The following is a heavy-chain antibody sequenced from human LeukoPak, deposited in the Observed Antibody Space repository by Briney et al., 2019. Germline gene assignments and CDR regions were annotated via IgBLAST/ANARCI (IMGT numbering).Heavy chain of an antibody. V-gene: IGHV3-30*18. CDR1: GFTFSSYG. CDR3: AKDPRRYSRTGGYFDX. Sequence: GGSLRLSCAASGFTFSSYGMHWVRQAPGKGLEWVAVISYDGSNKYYADSVKGRFTISRDNSKNTLYLQMISLRTEDTAVYYCAKDPRRYSRTGGYFDXXXQGTLVTVXS. J-gene: IGHJ4*02. D-gene: IGHD6-13*01. CDR2: ISYDGSNK.